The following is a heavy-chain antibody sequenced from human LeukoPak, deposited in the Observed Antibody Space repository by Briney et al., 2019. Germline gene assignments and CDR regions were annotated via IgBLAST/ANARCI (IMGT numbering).Heavy chain of an antibody. D-gene: IGHD4-17*01. CDR1: GFTVSSNY. Sequence: GGSPRLSCAASGFTVSSNYMSWIRQAPGKGLEWVSYISSSGSTIYYADSVKGRFTISRDNAKNSLYLQMNSLRAEDTAVYYCARDSYGDYGYFDYWGQGTLVTVSS. CDR3: ARDSYGDYGYFDY. V-gene: IGHV3-11*04. J-gene: IGHJ4*02. CDR2: ISSSGSTI.